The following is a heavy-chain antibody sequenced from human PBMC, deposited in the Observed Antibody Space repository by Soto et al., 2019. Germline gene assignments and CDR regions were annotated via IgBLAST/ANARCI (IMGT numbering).Heavy chain of an antibody. D-gene: IGHD1-26*01. CDR3: ARPLMGATTALKEGGYYYYGMEV. CDR2: IIPIFGTA. V-gene: IGHV1-69*06. Sequence: GASVKVSCKASGGTFSSYAISWVRQAPGQGLEWMGGIIPIFGTANYAQKFQGRVTITADKSTSTAYMELSSLRSEDTAVYYCARPLMGATTALKEGGYYYYGMEVWGQGTTVTVS. J-gene: IGHJ6*02. CDR1: GGTFSSYA.